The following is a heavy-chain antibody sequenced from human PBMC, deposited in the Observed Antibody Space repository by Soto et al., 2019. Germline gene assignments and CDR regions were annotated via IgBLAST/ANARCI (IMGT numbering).Heavy chain of an antibody. CDR3: ARDGWYYGSGVAGGGKGTKEYYYYYGMDV. J-gene: IGHJ6*02. Sequence: GASVKVSCKASGGTFSSYAISWVRQAPGQGLEWMGGIVPIFGTANYAQKFQGRVTITADESTSTAYMELSSLRSEDTAVYYCARDGWYYGSGVAGGGKGTKEYYYYYGMDVWGQGTTVTVSS. CDR2: IVPIFGTA. V-gene: IGHV1-69*13. CDR1: GGTFSSYA. D-gene: IGHD3-10*01.